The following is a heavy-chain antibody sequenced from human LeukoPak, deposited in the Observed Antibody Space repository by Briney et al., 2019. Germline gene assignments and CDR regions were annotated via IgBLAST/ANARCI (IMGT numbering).Heavy chain of an antibody. D-gene: IGHD3-22*01. J-gene: IGHJ4*02. CDR2: ISGSGGST. CDR1: GFSCSSYA. CDR3: TRSTGNYYDSSAYYDY. V-gene: IGHV3-23*01. Sequence: GGSLRLFCAASGFSCSSYAMSLVRLAPGKGLEWVSAISGSGGSTYCADSVKGRFTISRDNAKNTLYLKMNSLRAEDTAAYYYTRSTGNYYDSSAYYDYWGQGTLVTVSS.